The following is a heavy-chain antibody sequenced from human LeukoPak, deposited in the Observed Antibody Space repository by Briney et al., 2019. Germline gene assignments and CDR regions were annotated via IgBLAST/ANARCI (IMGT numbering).Heavy chain of an antibody. CDR1: GFTLSSYE. Sequence: GGALRLSCAASGFTLSSYEMNWVRQAPGKGLEWVSYISSSGSTIYYADSVKGRFTISRDNAKNSLYLQMNSLRAEDTAVYYCVRDQGGAVSYWGQGTLVTVSS. CDR3: VRDQGGAVSY. CDR2: ISSSGSTI. D-gene: IGHD3-16*01. J-gene: IGHJ4*02. V-gene: IGHV3-48*03.